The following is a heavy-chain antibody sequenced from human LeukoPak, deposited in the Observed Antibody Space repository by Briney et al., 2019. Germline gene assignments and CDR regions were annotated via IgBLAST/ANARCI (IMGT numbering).Heavy chain of an antibody. CDR1: GRSISSGSDS. V-gene: IGHV4-31*03. CDR2: IYYSGST. D-gene: IGHD3-10*01. J-gene: IGHJ6*02. CDR3: ARESSTMRRGVVITNYYYGIDV. Sequence: NASETLSLTCTVSGRSISSGSDSWSWIRQHPVKGLEWMGYIYYSGSTYYNPSLKSRLTISVDTSKNQFSLKLSSVTAADTAVYYCARESSTMRRGVVITNYYYGIDVWGQGTTVTVSS.